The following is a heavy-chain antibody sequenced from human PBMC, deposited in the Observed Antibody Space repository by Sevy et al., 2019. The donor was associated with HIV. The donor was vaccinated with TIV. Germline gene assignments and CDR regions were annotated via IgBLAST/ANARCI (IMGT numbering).Heavy chain of an antibody. Sequence: GESLKISCKGSGYSFTSYCIGWVRQMPGKGLEWMGIIYPGDSDTRYSPSFQGQVTISADKSISTAYLQWSSLKASDTAMYYCARQRDGITMVRGVIITRPLYDYWGQGTLVTVSS. CDR2: IYPGDSDT. CDR1: GYSFTSYC. CDR3: ARQRDGITMVRGVIITRPLYDY. J-gene: IGHJ4*02. D-gene: IGHD3-10*01. V-gene: IGHV5-51*01.